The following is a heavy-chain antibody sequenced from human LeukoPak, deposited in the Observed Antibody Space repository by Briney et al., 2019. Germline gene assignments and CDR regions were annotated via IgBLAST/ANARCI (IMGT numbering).Heavy chain of an antibody. CDR3: ARLDYDFWSGYYTGWFDP. Sequence: ASVKVSCKASGYTFTSYGISWVRQAPGQGLEWMGWISAYNGNTNYAQKLQGRVTMTTDTSTSTAYMELRSLRSDDTAVYYCARLDYDFWSGYYTGWFDPWGQGTLVAVSS. J-gene: IGHJ5*02. CDR2: ISAYNGNT. CDR1: GYTFTSYG. V-gene: IGHV1-18*01. D-gene: IGHD3-3*01.